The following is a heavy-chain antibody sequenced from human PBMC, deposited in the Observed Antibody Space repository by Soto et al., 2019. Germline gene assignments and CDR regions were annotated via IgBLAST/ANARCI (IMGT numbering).Heavy chain of an antibody. D-gene: IGHD6-19*01. V-gene: IGHV2-5*02. CDR1: GFSLTSNAVG. Sequence: QITLKESRPTLVKPTQTLTLTCTFSGFSLTSNAVGVSWFRQPPGKALEWLALIYWDDDNHYSPSLKSKPTFTQDTPKNQVVLIMTNMDPVDTAPYGCGHGSGCLFDFWGQGTLVTVSS. CDR3: GHGSGCLFDF. J-gene: IGHJ4*02. CDR2: IYWDDDN.